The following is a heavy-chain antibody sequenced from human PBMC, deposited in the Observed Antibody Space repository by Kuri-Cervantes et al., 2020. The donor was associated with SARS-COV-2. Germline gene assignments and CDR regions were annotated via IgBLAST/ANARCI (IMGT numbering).Heavy chain of an antibody. J-gene: IGHJ4*02. CDR3: ARGITGTDFDY. CDR1: GYNFTGYY. D-gene: IGHD1-7*01. V-gene: IGHV1-46*01. CDR2: SNPRGGST. Sequence: ASXXXSXEASGYNFTGYYMHWVRRAPGQGLEWMGISNPRGGSTSYAQKFQGRVTMTRDTSTSTVYMELSSLRSEDTAVYYCARGITGTDFDYWGQGTLVTVSS.